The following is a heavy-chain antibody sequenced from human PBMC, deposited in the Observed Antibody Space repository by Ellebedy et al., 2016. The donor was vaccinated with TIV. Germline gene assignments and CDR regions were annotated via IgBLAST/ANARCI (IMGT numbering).Heavy chain of an antibody. CDR1: GFSISAYR. CDR2: IKNDGSTV. V-gene: IGHV3-74*01. Sequence: GESLKISXAASGFSISAYRMHWVRQAPGKGLVWVSRIKNDGSTVSYADSVKGRFTVSRDNAKNTLYLQMNSLRVEDTAVYHCARSDWFDPWGQGTLVTVSS. CDR3: ARSDWFDP. J-gene: IGHJ5*02.